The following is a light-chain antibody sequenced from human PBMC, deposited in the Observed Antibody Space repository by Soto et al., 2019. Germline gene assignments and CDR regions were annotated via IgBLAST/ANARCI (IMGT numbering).Light chain of an antibody. CDR1: SSNIGSNT. J-gene: IGLJ2*01. Sequence: QAVLTQPPSASGTPGQRVTISCSGSSSNIGSNTVNWYQQLPGTAPKLLIYSNNQRPSGVPDRFSGSKSGTSASLAISGLQSEEGVDYSWAAGDDSLNGVVFGGGTKLPAL. V-gene: IGLV1-44*01. CDR2: SNN. CDR3: AAGDDSLNGVV.